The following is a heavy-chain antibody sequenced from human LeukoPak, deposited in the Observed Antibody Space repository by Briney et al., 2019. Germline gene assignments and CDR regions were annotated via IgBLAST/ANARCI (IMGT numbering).Heavy chain of an antibody. CDR1: GDTLTAYY. CDR2: INPNSGGT. Sequence: ASVKVSSTASGDTLTAYYMQWVRQAPGQRLEWMGWINPNSGGTNYAQKFQGRVTMTRDTSINKAYMELSRLRSDDTALYYCARALQVEVTSIPYLGIWGQGTMVTVSS. V-gene: IGHV1-2*02. CDR3: ARALQVEVTSIPYLGI. D-gene: IGHD2-21*02. J-gene: IGHJ3*02.